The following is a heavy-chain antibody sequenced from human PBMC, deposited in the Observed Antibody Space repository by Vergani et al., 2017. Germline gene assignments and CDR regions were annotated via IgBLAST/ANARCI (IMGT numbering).Heavy chain of an antibody. V-gene: IGHV1-8*01. CDR2: MSPNSGKT. D-gene: IGHD1-1*01. Sequence: QVQLVQSGAEVKKPGASVKVSCKASGYTFTGYDINWVRQATGQGLEWMGWMSPNSGKTGYAQKFQGRVTFTRNTSISTAYMEVSSLRSEDTAVYYCARGRVQSWRLSYYYYMGVWGKGTTVTVSS. CDR3: ARGRVQSWRLSYYYYMGV. J-gene: IGHJ6*03. CDR1: GYTFTGYD.